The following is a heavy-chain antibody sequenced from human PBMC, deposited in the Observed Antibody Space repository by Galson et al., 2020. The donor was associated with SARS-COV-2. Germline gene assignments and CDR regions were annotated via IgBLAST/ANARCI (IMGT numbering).Heavy chain of an antibody. Sequence: GESLKISCKGSGYLFSNYWIGWVRPMPGKGLEWMGFIFPSDSDPRYSPSFQGQVTISADKSISTAYLQWSSLKASDTALYSCGTFANTYSHAFDHWGQGTLVTVSS. CDR1: GYLFSNYW. J-gene: IGHJ4*02. CDR2: IFPSDSDP. CDR3: GTFANTYSHAFDH. D-gene: IGHD5-12*01. V-gene: IGHV5-51*01.